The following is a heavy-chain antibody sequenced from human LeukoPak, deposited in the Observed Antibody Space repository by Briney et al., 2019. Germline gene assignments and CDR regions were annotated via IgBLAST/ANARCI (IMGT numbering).Heavy chain of an antibody. CDR3: AKTGTPWYYFDH. J-gene: IGHJ4*02. D-gene: IGHD1-1*01. CDR2: IKQDGSEK. CDR1: GFTFSLYW. V-gene: IGHV3-7*03. Sequence: GGSLRLSCAASGFTFSLYWMTWVRQHPGRGLEWVANIKQDGSEKFYLDSVKGRFTISKDNAKNAVYLQMNGLRAEDTAVYYCAKTGTPWYYFDHWGQGTLVTVSS.